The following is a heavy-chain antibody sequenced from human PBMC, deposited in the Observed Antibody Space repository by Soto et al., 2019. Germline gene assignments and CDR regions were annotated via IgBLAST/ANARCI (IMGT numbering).Heavy chain of an antibody. CDR3: ARHGRYHATGDFTDY. J-gene: IGHJ4*02. D-gene: IGHD2-21*01. CDR2: IYYSGGT. CDR1: GGSISSSKYY. V-gene: IGHV4-39*01. Sequence: PSETLSLSCTVSGGSISSSKYYWGWIRQAPGKGLQWIASIYYSGGTYYNPSLKSRVTISVDTSRNQFSLKLTSMTAADTAVYYCARHGRYHATGDFTDYWGQGTLVTVS.